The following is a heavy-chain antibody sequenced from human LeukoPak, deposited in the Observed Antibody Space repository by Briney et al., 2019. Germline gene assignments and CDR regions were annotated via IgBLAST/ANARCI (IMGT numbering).Heavy chain of an antibody. CDR3: ARIGGAHNFDY. Sequence: ASVKVSCRASGYTFTAYYMHWVRQAPGQGLEWMGRINPNTGGTNYAQKFQGRVTMTGDTSISTAYMELSRLTSDDTAMYYCARIGGAHNFDYWGRGTLVTVSS. CDR2: INPNTGGT. CDR1: GYTFTAYY. V-gene: IGHV1-2*06. D-gene: IGHD3-16*01. J-gene: IGHJ4*02.